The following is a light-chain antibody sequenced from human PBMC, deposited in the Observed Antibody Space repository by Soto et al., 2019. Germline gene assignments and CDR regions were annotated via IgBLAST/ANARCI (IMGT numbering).Light chain of an antibody. CDR1: ESISNW. CDR3: PKYSTYS. J-gene: IGKJ1*01. Sequence: IPLTQSPTTLPASVGDRVTLTCRAIESISNWLAWYQQRPGRSPKLLIYHASILETAVPSRFSGNGSGTEFTLTIRSLQDGDFATYYCPKYSTYSFGQGSRVEIK. CDR2: HAS. V-gene: IGKV1-5*01.